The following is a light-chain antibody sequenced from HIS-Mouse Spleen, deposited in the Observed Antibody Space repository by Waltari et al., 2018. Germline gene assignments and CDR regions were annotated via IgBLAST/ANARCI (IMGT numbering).Light chain of an antibody. Sequence: SSELSPDPPVSVASVQTPGIPCQGDSRRSYYASWYQQKPGQAPVLVVYGKNNRPAGIPDRFSGSSPGNTASLATPWAQAEDEDDYYWNTQDSRGNHVIFGGRTKLIVL. CDR3: NTQDSRGNHVI. CDR1: SRRSYY. J-gene: IGLJ2*01. CDR2: GKN. V-gene: IGLV3-19*01.